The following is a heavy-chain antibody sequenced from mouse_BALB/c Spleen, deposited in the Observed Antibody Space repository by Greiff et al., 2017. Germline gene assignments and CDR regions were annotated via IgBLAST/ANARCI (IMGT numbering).Heavy chain of an antibody. CDR3: ARGGGSPFAY. CDR2: IRNKANGYTT. J-gene: IGHJ3*01. Sequence: EVKVVESGGGLVQPGGSLRLSCATSGFTFTDYYMSWVRQPPGKALEWLGFIRNKANGYTTEYSASVKGRFTISRDNSQSILYLQMNTLRAEDSATYYCARGGGSPFAYWGQGTLVTVSA. V-gene: IGHV7-3*02. D-gene: IGHD1-1*02. CDR1: GFTFTDYY.